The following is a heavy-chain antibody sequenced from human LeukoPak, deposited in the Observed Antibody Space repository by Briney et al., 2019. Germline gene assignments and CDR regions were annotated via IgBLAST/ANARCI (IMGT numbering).Heavy chain of an antibody. CDR3: ARPSTYYYDSSGHGAFDI. V-gene: IGHV4-61*02. D-gene: IGHD3-22*01. Sequence: PSETLSLTCTVSGGSFSSGIYYWSWIRQPAGKGLEWIGRVYSSGSTNYNPSLKSRVTISVDTSKSQFSLKLNSVTAADTAVYYCARPSTYYYDSSGHGAFDIWGQGTMVTVSS. CDR2: VYSSGST. J-gene: IGHJ3*02. CDR1: GGSFSSGIYY.